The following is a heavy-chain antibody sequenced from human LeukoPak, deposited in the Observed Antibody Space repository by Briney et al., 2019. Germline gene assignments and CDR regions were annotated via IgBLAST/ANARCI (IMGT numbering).Heavy chain of an antibody. V-gene: IGHV4-39*07. CDR2: IYYSGST. CDR3: ARDDIGSTSFRWFDP. J-gene: IGHJ5*02. D-gene: IGHD2-2*01. Sequence: SETLSLTCTVSGGSISSSSYYWGWIRQPPGTGLEWIGSIYYSGSTYYNPSLKSRVTISVYTSKNQFSLKLSSVTAADTAVYYCARDDIGSTSFRWFDPWGQGTLVTVSS. CDR1: GGSISSSSYY.